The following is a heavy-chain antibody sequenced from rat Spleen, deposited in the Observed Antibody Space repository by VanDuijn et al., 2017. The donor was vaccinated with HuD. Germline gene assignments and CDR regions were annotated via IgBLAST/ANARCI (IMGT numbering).Heavy chain of an antibody. CDR1: GFIFSDYY. V-gene: IGHV5-29*01. CDR3: ARSVFDY. J-gene: IGHJ2*01. CDR2: ISYDGSRT. Sequence: EVQLVESDGGLVQPGRSLALSCSASGFIFSDYYMAWVRQAPTKGLEWLATISYDGSRTYYRDSVKGRFTISRNNTKGTLYLQMDSLRSEDTATYFCARSVFDYWGQGVMVTVSS.